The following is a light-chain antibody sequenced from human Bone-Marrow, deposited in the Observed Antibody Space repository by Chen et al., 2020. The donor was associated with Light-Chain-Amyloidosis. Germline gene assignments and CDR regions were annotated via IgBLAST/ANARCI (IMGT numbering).Light chain of an antibody. CDR2: ADD. Sequence: NFMLTQPHSVLESPGKTVIISCTRSSGSIATNYVQWYQQRPGSSPTTVIYADDQRPSGVPDRFSDSIDRSSNSAALTISGLKTEDEADYYCQSYQDSSQGVFGGGTKLTVL. CDR1: SGSIATNY. V-gene: IGLV6-57*01. CDR3: QSYQDSSQGV. J-gene: IGLJ3*02.